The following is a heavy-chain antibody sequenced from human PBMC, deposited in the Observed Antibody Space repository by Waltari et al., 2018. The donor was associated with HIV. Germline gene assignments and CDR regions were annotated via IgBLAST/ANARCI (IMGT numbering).Heavy chain of an antibody. CDR2: ISYDGSNK. J-gene: IGHJ4*02. CDR3: AKDPYYDDSSGYADYFDY. CDR1: GFTFSSYG. V-gene: IGHV3-30*18. Sequence: QVQLVESGGGVVQPGRSLSLSCAASGFTFSSYGMPLARQAPGKGLEWVSVISYDGSNKYYADSVKGRFTISRDNSKNTLYLQMNSLRAEDTAVYYCAKDPYYDDSSGYADYFDYWGQGTLVTVSS. D-gene: IGHD3-22*01.